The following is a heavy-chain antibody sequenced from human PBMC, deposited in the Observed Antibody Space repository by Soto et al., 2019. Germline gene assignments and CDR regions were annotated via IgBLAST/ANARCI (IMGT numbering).Heavy chain of an antibody. V-gene: IGHV1-69*02. J-gene: IGHJ6*03. CDR2: ISPILGIA. D-gene: IGHD2-8*01. CDR1: GGTFSSYT. Sequence: QVQLVQSGAEVKKPGSSVKVSCKASGGTFSSYTISWVRQAPGQGLEWMGRISPILGIANYAQKFQGRGTITADKSTSRAYMELSSLRSEDTAVYYCARGPVLMGYATPRYYYYMDVWGKGTTVTVSS. CDR3: ARGPVLMGYATPRYYYYMDV.